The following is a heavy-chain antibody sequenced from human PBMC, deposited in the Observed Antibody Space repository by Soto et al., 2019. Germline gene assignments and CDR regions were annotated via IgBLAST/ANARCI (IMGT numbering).Heavy chain of an antibody. J-gene: IGHJ4*02. V-gene: IGHV4-34*01. CDR2: INHSGST. CDR1: GGSFSGYY. CDR3: ARAKKYSRNYFDY. D-gene: IGHD6-6*01. Sequence: PSETLSLTCAVYGGSFSGYYWSWIRQPPGKGLEWIGEINHSGSTNYNPSLKSRVTISVDTSKNQFSLKLSSVTAADTAVYYCARAKKYSRNYFDYWGQGTLVTVSS.